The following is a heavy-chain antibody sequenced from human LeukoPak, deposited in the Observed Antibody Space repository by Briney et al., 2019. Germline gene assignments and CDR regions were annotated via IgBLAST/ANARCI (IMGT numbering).Heavy chain of an antibody. Sequence: PSGTLSLTCTVSGGSISSGGYYWSWIRQHPGKGLEWIGYIYYSGSTYYNPSLKSRVTISVDTSKNQFSLKLSSVTAADTAVYYCARDQYSSSSGFDYWGQGTLVTVSS. CDR3: ARDQYSSSSGFDY. J-gene: IGHJ4*02. V-gene: IGHV4-31*03. D-gene: IGHD6-6*01. CDR1: GGSISSGGYY. CDR2: IYYSGST.